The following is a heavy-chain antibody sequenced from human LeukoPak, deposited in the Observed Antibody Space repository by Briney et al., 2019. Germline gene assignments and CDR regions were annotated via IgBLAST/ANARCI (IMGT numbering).Heavy chain of an antibody. J-gene: IGHJ4*02. D-gene: IGHD3-16*02. V-gene: IGHV4-59*02. Sequence: PSETLSLTCTVSGGSVSNYYWSWIRQPPGKGLEWIGYIYYSGSTNYNPSLKSRVTISVDTSKNQFSLKLSSVTAADTAVYYCARARGELTYAFDYWGQGTLVTVSS. CDR1: GGSVSNYY. CDR2: IYYSGST. CDR3: ARARGELTYAFDY.